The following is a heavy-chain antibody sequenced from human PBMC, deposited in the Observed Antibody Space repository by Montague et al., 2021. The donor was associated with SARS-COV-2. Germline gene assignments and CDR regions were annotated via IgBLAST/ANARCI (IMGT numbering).Heavy chain of an antibody. CDR3: TSGGSKFGSEFDY. J-gene: IGHJ4*02. CDR1: GASISTGRYF. Sequence: TLSLTCTVSGASISTGRYFWSWIRQPAGKGLEWIGRISTSGSTHYSPSLKSRVTISVDTSKNQFSLKLDSMTAADTALYYCTSGGSKFGSEFDYWGQGTLVTVSS. V-gene: IGHV4-61*02. CDR2: ISTSGST. D-gene: IGHD3-10*01.